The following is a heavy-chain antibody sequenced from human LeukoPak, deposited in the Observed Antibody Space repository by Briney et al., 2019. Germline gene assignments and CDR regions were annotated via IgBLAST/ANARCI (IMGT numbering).Heavy chain of an antibody. J-gene: IGHJ5*02. D-gene: IGHD3-10*01. Sequence: SETLSLTCIVSGGSISSYNWNWIRQPPGKGLEWIGYIYSSGHTNYNPPLKSRVTISVDTSKNQFSLKLSSVTAADTAVYYCARDRGLRGSGTYYARFPWFDPWGQGTLVTVSS. CDR1: GGSISSYN. V-gene: IGHV4-59*01. CDR2: IYSSGHT. CDR3: ARDRGLRGSGTYYARFPWFDP.